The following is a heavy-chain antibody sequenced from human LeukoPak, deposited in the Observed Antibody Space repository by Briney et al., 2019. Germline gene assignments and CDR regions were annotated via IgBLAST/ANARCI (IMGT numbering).Heavy chain of an antibody. CDR3: ARDPGVRGVHGVYYFDY. V-gene: IGHV4-4*02. CDR1: GGSISSSNW. J-gene: IGHJ4*02. CDR2: IYHSGST. Sequence: KTSGTLSLTCAVSGGSISSSNWWSWVRQSPGKGLEWIGEIYHSGSTNYNPSLKSRVTISVDKSKNQFSLKLSSVTAADTAVYYCARDPGVRGVHGVYYFDYWGQGTLFTVSS. D-gene: IGHD3-10*01.